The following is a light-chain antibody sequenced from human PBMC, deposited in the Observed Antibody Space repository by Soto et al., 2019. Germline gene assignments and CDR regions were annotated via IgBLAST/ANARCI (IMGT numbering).Light chain of an antibody. CDR1: SSDIGAYDY. Sequence: QSALTQPPSASGSPGQSVTISCTGTSSDIGAYDYVSWYQQYPGKAPRLIIYEVRHRPSGVPDRFSGSKSGNTASLTVSGLQADDEDDYYCSSYAGSNNLGLFGGGTKLTVL. CDR3: SSYAGSNNLGL. J-gene: IGLJ2*01. V-gene: IGLV2-8*01. CDR2: EVR.